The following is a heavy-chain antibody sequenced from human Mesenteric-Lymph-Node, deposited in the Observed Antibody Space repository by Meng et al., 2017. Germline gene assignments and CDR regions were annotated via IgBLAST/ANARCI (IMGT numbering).Heavy chain of an antibody. CDR3: ARDRVWFGYFDY. Sequence: GESLKISCAASGFTFSSYSTHWVRQAPGKGLESVSAISGDGSSTFYADSVKGRFTISRDNSKNTLYLQMGSLRSEDTAVYYCARDRVWFGYFDYWGLGNLVTVSS. CDR1: GFTFSSYS. V-gene: IGHV3-64*02. J-gene: IGHJ4*02. CDR2: ISGDGSST. D-gene: IGHD3-10*01.